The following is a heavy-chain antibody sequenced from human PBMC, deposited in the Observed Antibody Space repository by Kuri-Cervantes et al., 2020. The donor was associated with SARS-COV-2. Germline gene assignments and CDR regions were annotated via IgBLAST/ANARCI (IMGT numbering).Heavy chain of an antibody. CDR3: ARLSSGWHYYFDY. Sequence: GSLRLSCRVSGYSISSGHYWGWIRQPPGKGLEWIGNIFYSGSASYNPSLKSRVTISVDTSKNQFSLKLSSVTAADTAVYYCARLSSGWHYYFDYWGQGTLVTVSS. J-gene: IGHJ4*02. D-gene: IGHD6-19*01. V-gene: IGHV4-38-2*02. CDR2: IFYSGSA. CDR1: GYSISSGHY.